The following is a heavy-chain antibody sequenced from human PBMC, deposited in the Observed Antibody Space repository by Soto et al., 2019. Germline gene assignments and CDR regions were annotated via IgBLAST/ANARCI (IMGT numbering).Heavy chain of an antibody. Sequence: SAASGFTFSDYYMSWILQAPGKGLEWLSYISRSGSVIYYADSVKGRFTISRDNAKNLLYLQMNSLRAEDTAVYFCASVTLRFSYGIDLWGQGTTVTVSS. CDR1: GFTFSDYY. V-gene: IGHV3-11*04. J-gene: IGHJ6*02. D-gene: IGHD3-3*01. CDR3: ASVTLRFSYGIDL. CDR2: ISRSGSVI.